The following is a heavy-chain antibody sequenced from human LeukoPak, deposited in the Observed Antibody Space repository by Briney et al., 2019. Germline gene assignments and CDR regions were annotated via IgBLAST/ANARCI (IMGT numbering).Heavy chain of an antibody. CDR1: GGSISSYY. Sequence: PSETLSLTCTVSGGSISSYYWSWIRQPPEKGLEWIGYIYYSGNTNYNPSLKSRVTISVDTSKNQFSLKLSSVTAADTALYYCARGSAWYFVYWGQGTLVTVSS. CDR3: ARGSAWYFVY. D-gene: IGHD6-19*01. J-gene: IGHJ4*02. CDR2: IYYSGNT. V-gene: IGHV4-59*01.